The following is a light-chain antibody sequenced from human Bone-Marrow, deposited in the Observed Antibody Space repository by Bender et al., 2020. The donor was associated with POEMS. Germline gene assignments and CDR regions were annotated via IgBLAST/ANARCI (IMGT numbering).Light chain of an antibody. CDR3: CSYAGSGLYV. V-gene: IGLV2-23*01. J-gene: IGLJ1*01. CDR2: EGT. Sequence: QSALTQPASVSGSPGQSITISCTGAISDVGTYNLVSWYQQHADKAPKLIISEGTKRPSGISNRFSGSKSGNTASLTISGLQAEDEADYYCCSYAGSGLYVFGTGTKVTV. CDR1: ISDVGTYNL.